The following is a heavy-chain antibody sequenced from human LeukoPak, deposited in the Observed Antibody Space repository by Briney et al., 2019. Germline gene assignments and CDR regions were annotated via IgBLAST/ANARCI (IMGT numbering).Heavy chain of an antibody. V-gene: IGHV3-74*01. CDR3: ARGERRGSLDY. J-gene: IGHJ4*02. Sequence: PGGSLRLSCAASGFTFKSHWMHWVRQSPGRGLVWVSRLSTDSTRENYADSVKGRFTVSRDNAKNTLYPQLNSLRVDDTAVYYCARGERRGSLDYWGQGTLVTVSS. CDR2: LSTDSTRE. CDR1: GFTFKSHW. D-gene: IGHD1-1*01.